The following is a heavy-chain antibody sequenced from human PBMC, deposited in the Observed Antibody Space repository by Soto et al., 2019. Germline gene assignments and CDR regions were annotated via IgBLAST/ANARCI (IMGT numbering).Heavy chain of an antibody. CDR2: ISYDGSNK. V-gene: IGHV3-30-3*01. D-gene: IGHD5-12*01. CDR3: ARDPGYPLNDYYYGMDV. Sequence: GGSLRLSCAASGFTFSSYAMHWVRQAPGKGLEWVAVISYDGSNKYYADSVKGRFTISRDNSKNTLYLQMNSLRAEDTAVYYCARDPGYPLNDYYYGMDVWGQGTTVTVSS. CDR1: GFTFSSYA. J-gene: IGHJ6*02.